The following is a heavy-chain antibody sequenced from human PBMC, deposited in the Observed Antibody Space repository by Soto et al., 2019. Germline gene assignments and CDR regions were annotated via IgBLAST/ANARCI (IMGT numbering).Heavy chain of an antibody. CDR2: IIPIFGTA. CDR1: GGTLSSYA. J-gene: IGHJ6*02. CDR3: ARGLYSSSWGYGMDV. Sequence: SVKGSCKASGGTLSSYAIGWVRQAPGQGLEWMGGIIPIFGTANYAQKFQGRVTITADESTSTAYMELSSLRSEDTAVYYCARGLYSSSWGYGMDVWGQGTTVTVSS. D-gene: IGHD6-13*01. V-gene: IGHV1-69*13.